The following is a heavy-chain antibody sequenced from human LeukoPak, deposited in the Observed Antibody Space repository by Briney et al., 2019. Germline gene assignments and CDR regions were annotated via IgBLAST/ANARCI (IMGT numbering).Heavy chain of an antibody. CDR3: AKWGPSGYFDY. Sequence: GGSLRLSCAASGFPFSSYSMNWVRQAPGKGLEWVSAISGSGGSTYYADSVKGRFTISRDNSKNTLYLQMNSLRAEDTAVYYCAKWGPSGYFDYWGQGTLVTVST. D-gene: IGHD6-19*01. CDR2: ISGSGGST. V-gene: IGHV3-23*01. CDR1: GFPFSSYS. J-gene: IGHJ4*02.